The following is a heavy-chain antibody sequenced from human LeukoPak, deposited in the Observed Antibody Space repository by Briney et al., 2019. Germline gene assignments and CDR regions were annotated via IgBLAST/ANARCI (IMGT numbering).Heavy chain of an antibody. CDR3: ARDPDCSSTSCYGVTEDY. Sequence: PSQTLSLTCTVSGGSISSGSYYWRWLRQPAGKGLEWIGRIYTSGSTNYNPSLKSRVTISVDTSKNQFSLKLSSVTAADTAVYYCARDPDCSSTSCYGVTEDYWGQGTLVTVSS. CDR1: GGSISSGSYY. CDR2: IYTSGST. J-gene: IGHJ4*02. V-gene: IGHV4-61*02. D-gene: IGHD2-2*01.